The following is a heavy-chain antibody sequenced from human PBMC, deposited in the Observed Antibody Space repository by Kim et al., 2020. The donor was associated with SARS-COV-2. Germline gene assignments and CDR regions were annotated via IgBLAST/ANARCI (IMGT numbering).Heavy chain of an antibody. V-gene: IGHV3-66*01. CDR3: ARDRLLDTAFPSYYYYGMDA. CDR2: VYSGGST. D-gene: IGHD5-18*01. CDR1: GFTVSSNY. Sequence: GGSLRLSCAASGFTVSSNYMNWVRQAPGKGLEWVSGVYSGGSTNYADSVKGRFTISRDNSKNTLSLQMNSLRAEDTAVYYCARDRLLDTAFPSYYYYGMDAWGQGTTVTVSS. J-gene: IGHJ6*02.